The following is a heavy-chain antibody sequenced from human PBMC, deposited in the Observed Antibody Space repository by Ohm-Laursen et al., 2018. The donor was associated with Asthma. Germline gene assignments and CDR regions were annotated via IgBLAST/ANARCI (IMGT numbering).Heavy chain of an antibody. D-gene: IGHD6-13*01. V-gene: IGHV1-2*06. CDR3: ARDLSQVFEIAAAGILDY. CDR2: INPNSGGT. CDR1: GYTFTGYY. J-gene: IGHJ4*02. Sequence: ASVKVSCKASGYTFTGYYMHWVRQAPGQGLEWMGRINPNSGGTNYAQKFQGRVTITRDTSISTAYMELSRLRSDDTAVYYCARDLSQVFEIAAAGILDYWGQGTLVTVSS.